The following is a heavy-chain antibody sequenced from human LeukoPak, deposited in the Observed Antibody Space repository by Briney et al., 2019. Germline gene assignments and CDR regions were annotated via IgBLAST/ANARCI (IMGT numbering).Heavy chain of an antibody. Sequence: ASVKVSCKASGGTFISYAISWVRQAPGQGLEWMGGIIPIFGTANYAQKFQGRVTITADESTGTAYMELSSLRSEDTAVYYCARDRSYCSSTSCYGSDDYWGQGTLVTVSS. CDR2: IIPIFGTA. CDR3: ARDRSYCSSTSCYGSDDY. V-gene: IGHV1-69*13. J-gene: IGHJ4*02. CDR1: GGTFISYA. D-gene: IGHD2-2*01.